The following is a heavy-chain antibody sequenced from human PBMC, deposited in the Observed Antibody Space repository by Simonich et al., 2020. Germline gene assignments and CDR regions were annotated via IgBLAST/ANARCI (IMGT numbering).Heavy chain of an antibody. Sequence: QVQLVQSGAEVKKPGASVKVSCKASGYTFTSYGISWVRQAPGQGREWMGWISAYKGNTNLAQKLQGRVTMTTDTSTSTAYRELRSLRSDDTAVYYCARASRGTWWYYYFDYWGQGTLVTVSS. V-gene: IGHV1-18*01. D-gene: IGHD2-15*01. CDR3: ARASRGTWWYYYFDY. CDR2: ISAYKGNT. CDR1: GYTFTSYG. J-gene: IGHJ4*02.